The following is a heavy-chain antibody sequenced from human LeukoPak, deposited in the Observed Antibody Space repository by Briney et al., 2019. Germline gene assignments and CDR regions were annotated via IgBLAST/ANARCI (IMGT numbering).Heavy chain of an antibody. Sequence: GGSLRLSCAASGFTFSSYWMDWVRQVPGKGLEWVANIKQVGIEKYFVGSVKGRFAISRDNAKNSLYLQMNSLRVEDTAVYYCAREGMVRGVPDAFDLWGQGTMVTISS. CDR2: IKQVGIEK. V-gene: IGHV3-7*01. J-gene: IGHJ3*01. CDR1: GFTFSSYW. D-gene: IGHD3-10*01. CDR3: AREGMVRGVPDAFDL.